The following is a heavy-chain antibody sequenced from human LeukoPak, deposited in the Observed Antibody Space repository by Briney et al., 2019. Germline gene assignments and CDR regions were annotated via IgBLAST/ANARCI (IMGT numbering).Heavy chain of an antibody. CDR3: ARASSGWYTRYFDL. Sequence: PSETLSLTCTVSGGSISSYYWSWIRQPPGKGLEWIGYIYYSGSTNYNPSLKSRVTISVDTSRNQFSLKLSSVTAADTAVYYCARASSGWYTRYFDLWGRGTLVTVSS. CDR2: IYYSGST. CDR1: GGSISSYY. V-gene: IGHV4-59*08. D-gene: IGHD6-19*01. J-gene: IGHJ2*01.